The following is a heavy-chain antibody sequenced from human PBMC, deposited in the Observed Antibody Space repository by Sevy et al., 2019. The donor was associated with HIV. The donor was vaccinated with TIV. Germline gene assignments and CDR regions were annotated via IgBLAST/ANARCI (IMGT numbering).Heavy chain of an antibody. CDR1: GFAFDEYS. D-gene: IGHD2-8*01. CDR3: AREGCSRPHDY. V-gene: IGHV3-23*01. CDR2: LSFGCGKI. Sequence: GGSLRLSCTASGFAFDEYSMSWIRQAPGKGLEWVATLSFGCGKINYADSVKGRFTISRVNSKNSFYLQMDNLRVDDTALYYCAREGCSRPHDYWGQGTRVTVSS. J-gene: IGHJ4*02.